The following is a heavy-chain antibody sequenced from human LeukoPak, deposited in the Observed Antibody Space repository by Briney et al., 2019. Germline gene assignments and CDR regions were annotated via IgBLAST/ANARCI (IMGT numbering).Heavy chain of an antibody. Sequence: PGGSLRLSCSASGFTFNTYSMNWVRQAPGKGLEWVSSISFGSTYIFYGDSVKGRFTISRDDAVNSLYLQMNSLRAEDTAVYYCARGYGDYVPAYWGQGTLVTVSS. CDR2: ISFGSTYI. CDR3: ARGYGDYVPAY. D-gene: IGHD4-17*01. CDR1: GFTFNTYS. V-gene: IGHV3-21*01. J-gene: IGHJ4*02.